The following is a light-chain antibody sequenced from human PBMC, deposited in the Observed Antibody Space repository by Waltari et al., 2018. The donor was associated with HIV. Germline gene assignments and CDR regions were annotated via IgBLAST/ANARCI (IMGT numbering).Light chain of an antibody. Sequence: ASITCSGDGLGDKYVSWYQRKPGQSPVLVIYQDNRRPSAIPERFSGSNSRNTATLTISGTQAMDEADYYCHAWDSKNAIFGGGTKLTVL. CDR1: GLGDKY. V-gene: IGLV3-1*01. J-gene: IGLJ2*01. CDR3: HAWDSKNAI. CDR2: QDN.